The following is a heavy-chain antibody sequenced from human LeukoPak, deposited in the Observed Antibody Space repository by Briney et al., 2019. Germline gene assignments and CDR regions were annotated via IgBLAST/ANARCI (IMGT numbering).Heavy chain of an antibody. CDR2: IIPIFGTA. CDR1: GGTFSSYA. D-gene: IGHD6-19*01. V-gene: IGHV1-69*05. CDR3: ARGQWLARHYYYMDV. Sequence: SVKVSCKASGGTFSSYAISWVRQAPGQGLEWMGGIIPIFGTANYAQKFQGRVTITTDESTSTAYMELSSLRSADTAVYYCARGQWLARHYYYMDVWGKGTTVTVSS. J-gene: IGHJ6*03.